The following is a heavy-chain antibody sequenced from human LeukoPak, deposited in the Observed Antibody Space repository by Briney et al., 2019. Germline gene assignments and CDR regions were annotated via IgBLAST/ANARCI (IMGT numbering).Heavy chain of an antibody. CDR3: ARKFYYESSGSDAFDI. D-gene: IGHD3-22*01. CDR2: MYDGGAA. V-gene: IGHV3-23*03. J-gene: IGHJ3*02. CDR1: GFTFSSYA. Sequence: GGSLRLSCAASGFTFSSYAMSWVRQAPGKGLEWVSVMYDGGAAYYADSVKGRFTISRDNSKNTLFLQMNSLTAEDTAVYYCARKFYYESSGSDAFDIWGQGTMVTVSS.